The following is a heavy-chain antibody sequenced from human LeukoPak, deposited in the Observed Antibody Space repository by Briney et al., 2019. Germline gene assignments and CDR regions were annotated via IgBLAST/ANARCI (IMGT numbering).Heavy chain of an antibody. V-gene: IGHV3-48*04. Sequence: GGSLRLSCVASGFTFSSHGMNWVRQAPGKGLEWVSGIIPSGHTTYYADSVRGRFTISRDNAKNSLYLQMNSLRAEDTAVYYCARGSRGNIAAAGHFDYWGQGTLVTVSS. CDR2: IIPSGHTT. CDR1: GFTFSSHG. D-gene: IGHD6-13*01. CDR3: ARGSRGNIAAAGHFDY. J-gene: IGHJ4*02.